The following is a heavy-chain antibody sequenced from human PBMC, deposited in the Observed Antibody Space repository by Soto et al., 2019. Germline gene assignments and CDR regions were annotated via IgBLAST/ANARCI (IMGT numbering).Heavy chain of an antibody. J-gene: IGHJ4*02. CDR3: AKDMYSGSYFDY. Sequence: EVQLVESGGGLVQPGRSLRLSCAASGFTFDDYAMHWVRQAPGKGLEWVSGISWNSGSIGYADSVKGRFTISRDNAKNSLYLQMNRLRAEDTALYYYAKDMYSGSYFDYWGQGTLVTVSS. D-gene: IGHD1-26*01. CDR1: GFTFDDYA. V-gene: IGHV3-9*01. CDR2: ISWNSGSI.